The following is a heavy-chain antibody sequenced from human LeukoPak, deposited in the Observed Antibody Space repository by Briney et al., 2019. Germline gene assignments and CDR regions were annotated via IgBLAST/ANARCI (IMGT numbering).Heavy chain of an antibody. D-gene: IGHD3-9*01. Sequence: ASVKVSCKASGYTFTGYYMHWVRQAPGQGLEWMGWISAYNGNTNYAQKLQGRVTMTTDTSTSTAYMELRSLRSDDTAVYYCARGGLDILTGYYPVGLWGQGTLVTVSS. CDR1: GYTFTGYY. CDR3: ARGGLDILTGYYPVGL. J-gene: IGHJ4*02. V-gene: IGHV1-18*04. CDR2: ISAYNGNT.